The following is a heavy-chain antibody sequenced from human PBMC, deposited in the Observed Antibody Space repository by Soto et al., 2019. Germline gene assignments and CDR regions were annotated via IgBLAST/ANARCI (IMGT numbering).Heavy chain of an antibody. J-gene: IGHJ4*02. CDR3: AKPSTAGRDRYYFDY. Sequence: GESLRLSCAASGFTFSSYAMSWVRQAPGKGLEWVSAISGSGGSTYYADSVKGRFTISRDNSKNTLYLQMNSLRAEDTAVYYCAKPSTAGRDRYYFDYWGQGTLVTVS. V-gene: IGHV3-23*01. D-gene: IGHD4-17*01. CDR1: GFTFSSYA. CDR2: ISGSGGST.